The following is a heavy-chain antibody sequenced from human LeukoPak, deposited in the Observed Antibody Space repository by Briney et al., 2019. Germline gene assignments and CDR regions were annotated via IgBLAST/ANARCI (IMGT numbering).Heavy chain of an antibody. CDR3: AGSREDVYYPSLRGTEYYFDY. CDR2: ISYDGSNK. V-gene: IGHV3-30*01. Sequence: GGSLRLSCAASGFTFSSYAMHWVRQAPGKGLEWVAVISYDGSNKYYADSVKGRFTISRDNSKNTLYLQMNSLRAEDTAVYYCAGSREDVYYPSLRGTEYYFDYWGQGTLVTVSS. J-gene: IGHJ4*02. CDR1: GFTFSSYA. D-gene: IGHD3-10*01.